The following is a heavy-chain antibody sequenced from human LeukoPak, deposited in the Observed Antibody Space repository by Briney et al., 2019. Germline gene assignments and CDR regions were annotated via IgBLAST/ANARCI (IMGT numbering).Heavy chain of an antibody. J-gene: IGHJ4*02. Sequence: PSETLSLTCAVYGGSFSGYYWSWIRQPPGKGLEWIGEINHSGSTNYNPSLKSRVTISVDTSKNQFSLRLNSVTAADTAVYYCTRYYYDSSGYFLDYWGQGTLVTVSS. CDR1: GGSFSGYY. D-gene: IGHD3-22*01. V-gene: IGHV4-34*01. CDR3: TRYYYDSSGYFLDY. CDR2: INHSGST.